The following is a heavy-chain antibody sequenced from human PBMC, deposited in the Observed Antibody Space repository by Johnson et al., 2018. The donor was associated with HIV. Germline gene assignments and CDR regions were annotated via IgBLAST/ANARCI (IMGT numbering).Heavy chain of an antibody. Sequence: QVQLVESGGGVVQPGRSLRLSCAASGFTFSSYAMHWVRQAPGKGLEWVAVISYDGSNKYYADSVKGRFTISRENAKNSLYLQMNSLRAEDTAVYYCAKSGLFVLVVYAPDVFDIWVQGTMVTVSS. V-gene: IGHV3-30*04. CDR3: AKSGLFVLVVYAPDVFDI. CDR2: ISYDGSNK. D-gene: IGHD2-8*02. CDR1: GFTFSSYA. J-gene: IGHJ3*02.